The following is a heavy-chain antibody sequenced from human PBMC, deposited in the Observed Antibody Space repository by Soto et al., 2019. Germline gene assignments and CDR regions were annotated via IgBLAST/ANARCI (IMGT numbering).Heavy chain of an antibody. CDR1: GGSISSSSFY. CDR3: ARHLSSGWLA. J-gene: IGHJ5*02. V-gene: IGHV4-39*01. Sequence: PSETLSLTCTVSGGSISSSSFYWDWIRQPPGKGLEWIGSIFYSWSTYYNPSLKSRVTISFDTSKNQFSLKLSSVTAADTAVYYCARHLSSGWLAWGQGTLVTVSS. D-gene: IGHD6-19*01. CDR2: IFYSWST.